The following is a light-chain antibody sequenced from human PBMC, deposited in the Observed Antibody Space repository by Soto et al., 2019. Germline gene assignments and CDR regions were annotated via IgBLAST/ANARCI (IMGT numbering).Light chain of an antibody. V-gene: IGKV3D-15*01. CDR2: GAS. CDR3: QQYKNWPPGAYT. CDR1: QSVTSK. J-gene: IGKJ2*01. Sequence: EIVMTQSPATLSVSPGERATLSCRARQSVTSKLAWYQQKPGQAPRLLIYGASTRATGVPARFSGSGSETEFTLTSSSLQSEDSAVYYCQQYKNWPPGAYTFGHGTKLEIK.